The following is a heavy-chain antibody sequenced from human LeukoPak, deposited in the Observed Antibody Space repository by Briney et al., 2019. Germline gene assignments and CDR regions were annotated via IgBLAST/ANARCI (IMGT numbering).Heavy chain of an antibody. J-gene: IGHJ6*03. CDR1: GFIVSSNY. V-gene: IGHV3-66*01. D-gene: IGHD3-10*01. CDR2: IYSGGST. CDR3: AREAGSGSYHYYYMDV. Sequence: GGSLRLSCAASGFIVSSNYMSWVRQAPGKGLEWVSVIYSGGSTYYAESVMDGFTISRDNSKNTVYLQMNSLRAEDTAVYYCAREAGSGSYHYYYMDVWSKGTTVTVPS.